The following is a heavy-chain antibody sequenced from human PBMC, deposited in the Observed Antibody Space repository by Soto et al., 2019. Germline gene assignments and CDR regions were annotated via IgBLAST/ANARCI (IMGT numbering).Heavy chain of an antibody. Sequence: SETLSLTCTVPGGSISSSSYYWGWIRQPPGKGLEWIGSIYYSGSTYYNPSLKSRVTISVDTSKNQFSLKLSSVTAADTAVYYCARHRSRTGYPEPDYWGQGTLVTVSS. V-gene: IGHV4-39*01. J-gene: IGHJ4*02. CDR2: IYYSGST. CDR1: GGSISSSSYY. D-gene: IGHD3-9*01. CDR3: ARHRSRTGYPEPDY.